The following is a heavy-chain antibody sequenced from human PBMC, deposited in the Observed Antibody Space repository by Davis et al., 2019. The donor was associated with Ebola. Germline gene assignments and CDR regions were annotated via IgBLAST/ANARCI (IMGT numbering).Heavy chain of an antibody. CDR1: GFTFSNGW. Sequence: GGSLRLSCAVSGFTFSNGWMSWVRLTPGKGLEWVGLSRNKENRYSTEYAASVRGRFTISRDDSKESLYLQMNSLRTEDTAVYYCVTENWYRFESWGQGTLVTVSS. CDR3: VTENWYRFES. V-gene: IGHV3-72*01. CDR2: SRNKENRYST. D-gene: IGHD1/OR15-1a*01. J-gene: IGHJ4*02.